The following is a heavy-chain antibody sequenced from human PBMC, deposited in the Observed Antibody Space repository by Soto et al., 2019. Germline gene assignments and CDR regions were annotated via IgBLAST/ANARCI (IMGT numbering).Heavy chain of an antibody. J-gene: IGHJ6*02. Sequence: SETLSLTCTVAGGSLGSYYWRWIRQPPGKGLEWIGYVFYTGRANYNASLKSRVSLSLDTSNYQFSLKLSSVTAAVTAVYYCARDGDGPMTTNPYYYNGMDVWGPGTTVTVSS. V-gene: IGHV4-59*01. D-gene: IGHD4-4*01. CDR2: VFYTGRA. CDR3: ARDGDGPMTTNPYYYNGMDV. CDR1: GGSLGSYY.